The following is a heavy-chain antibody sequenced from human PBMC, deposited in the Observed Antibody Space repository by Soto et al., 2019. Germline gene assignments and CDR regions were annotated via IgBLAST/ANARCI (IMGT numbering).Heavy chain of an antibody. CDR1: GFTFSSYG. Sequence: QVQLVESGGGVVQPGRSLRLSCAASGFTFSSYGMHWVRQAPGKGLEWVAVISYDGSNKYYADSVKGRFTISRDKSKNTLYLQMNSLRAEDTAVYYCAKAPRAAASRNWFDPWGQGTLVTVSS. D-gene: IGHD6-13*01. J-gene: IGHJ5*02. CDR2: ISYDGSNK. V-gene: IGHV3-30*18. CDR3: AKAPRAAASRNWFDP.